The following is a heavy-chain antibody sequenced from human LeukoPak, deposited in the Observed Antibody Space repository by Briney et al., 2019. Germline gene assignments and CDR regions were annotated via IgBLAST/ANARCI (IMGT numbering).Heavy chain of an antibody. Sequence: TLSLTCTVSGGSISSGGYYWSWIRQPPGKGLEWIGYIYHSGSTYYNPSLKSRVTISVDRSKNQFSLKLSSVTAADTAVYYCARGIAADFDYWGQGTLVTVSS. D-gene: IGHD6-13*01. V-gene: IGHV4-30-2*01. CDR1: GGSISSGGYY. J-gene: IGHJ4*02. CDR2: IYHSGST. CDR3: ARGIAADFDY.